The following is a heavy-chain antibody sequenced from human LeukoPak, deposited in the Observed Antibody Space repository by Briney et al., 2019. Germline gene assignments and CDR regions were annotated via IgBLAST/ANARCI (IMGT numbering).Heavy chain of an antibody. CDR2: ISANNGET. CDR3: ARVPPSAHQLLSSDY. Sequence: ASVGVSCKASGYTFTNYGISWVRQAPGQGLEWMAWISANNGETRYAQNLQGRVTMTTDTSTSTAYMELRSLRSDDTAVCYCARVPPSAHQLLSSDYWGQGTQVTVSS. CDR1: GYTFTNYG. V-gene: IGHV1-18*04. D-gene: IGHD2-2*01. J-gene: IGHJ4*02.